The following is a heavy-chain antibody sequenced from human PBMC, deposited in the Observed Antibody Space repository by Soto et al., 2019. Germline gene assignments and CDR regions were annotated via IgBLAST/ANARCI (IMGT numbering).Heavy chain of an antibody. D-gene: IGHD1-7*01. V-gene: IGHV4-31*03. Sequence: PSETLSLTCTVSGGSISSGGYYWSWIRQHPGKGLEWIGYIYYSGSTYYNPSLKSRVTISVDTSKNQFSLKLSSVTAADTAVYYCARVTEETELIDYWGQGTLVTVSS. CDR2: IYYSGST. CDR3: ARVTEETELIDY. J-gene: IGHJ4*02. CDR1: GGSISSGGYY.